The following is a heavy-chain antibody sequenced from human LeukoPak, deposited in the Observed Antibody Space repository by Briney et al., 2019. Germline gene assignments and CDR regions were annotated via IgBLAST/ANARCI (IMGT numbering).Heavy chain of an antibody. Sequence: ASVKVSCKASGYTFTGYYMHWVRQAPGQGLEWMGWINPNSGGTNYAQKFQGRVTMTRDTSISTAYMELSRLRSDDTAVYYCARDQIELRYFDWLLEFDYWGQGTLVTVSS. CDR1: GYTFTGYY. J-gene: IGHJ4*02. CDR2: INPNSGGT. V-gene: IGHV1-2*02. D-gene: IGHD3-9*01. CDR3: ARDQIELRYFDWLLEFDY.